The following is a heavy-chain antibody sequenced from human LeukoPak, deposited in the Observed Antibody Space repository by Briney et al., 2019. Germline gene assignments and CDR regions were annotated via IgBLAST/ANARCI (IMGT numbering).Heavy chain of an antibody. CDR1: GYTFTGYH. CDR3: ARDRGIQLWNTEPYYFDH. D-gene: IGHD5-18*01. CDR2: INPNSGAT. J-gene: IGHJ4*02. Sequence: ASVRVSCKASGYTFTGYHMHWVRQAPGQGLEWMGWINPNSGATNYAQKFQGRVTMTRDTSITTAYMELSRLRSDDTAVYYCARDRGIQLWNTEPYYFDHWGQGTLVTVSS. V-gene: IGHV1-2*02.